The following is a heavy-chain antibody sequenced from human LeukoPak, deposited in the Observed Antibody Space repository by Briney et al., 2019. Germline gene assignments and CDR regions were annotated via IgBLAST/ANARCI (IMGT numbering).Heavy chain of an antibody. CDR2: ISSSGSTI. J-gene: IGHJ4*02. D-gene: IGHD6-19*01. V-gene: IGHV3-11*01. CDR1: GFTFSDYY. CDR3: ARRLPVAGIISDY. Sequence: PGGSLRLSCAASGFTFSDYYMSWIRQAPGKGLEWVSYISSSGSTIYYADSVKGRFIISRDNAKNSLYLQMNSLRAEDTAVYYCARRLPVAGIISDYWGQGTLVTVSS.